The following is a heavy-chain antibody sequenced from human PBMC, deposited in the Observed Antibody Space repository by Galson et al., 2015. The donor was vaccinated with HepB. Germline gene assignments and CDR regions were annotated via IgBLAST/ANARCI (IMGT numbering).Heavy chain of an antibody. CDR1: GYTFTSYG. V-gene: IGHV1-8*02. CDR3: ARGEGTYYYDSSGYWLLGY. CDR2: MNPNSGNT. D-gene: IGHD3-22*01. Sequence: SVKVSCKASGYTFTSYGISWVRQAPGQGLEWMGWMNPNSGNTGYAQKFQGRVTMTRNTSISTAYMELSSLRSEDTAVYYCARGEGTYYYDSSGYWLLGYWGQGTLVTVSS. J-gene: IGHJ4*02.